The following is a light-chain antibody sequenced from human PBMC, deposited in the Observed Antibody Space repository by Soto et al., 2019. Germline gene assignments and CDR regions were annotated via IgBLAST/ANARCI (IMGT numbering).Light chain of an antibody. V-gene: IGLV2-14*01. CDR1: SSDVGGYNY. CDR2: EVS. CDR3: CSYAGSYTSGV. Sequence: QSALTQPASVSGSPGQSITISCTGTSSDVGGYNYVSWYQQHPGKAPKLMIYEVSNRPSGVSNRFSGSKSGNTASLTISGLQAEDEADYYCCSYAGSYTSGVFGTGTKVTV. J-gene: IGLJ1*01.